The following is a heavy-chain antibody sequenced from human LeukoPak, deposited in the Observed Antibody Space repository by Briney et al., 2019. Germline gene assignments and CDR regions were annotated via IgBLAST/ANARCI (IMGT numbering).Heavy chain of an antibody. CDR1: GFTFSSYA. J-gene: IGHJ4*02. Sequence: GGSLRLSCAASGFTFSSYAMSWVRQAPGKGLEWVSAISGSGSNTYYADSVKGRFTISRDNSQNTLYLQMNSLRADDTAVYYCAKDLRYSSSWYSAFDYWGQGTLVTVSS. CDR3: AKDLRYSSSWYSAFDY. V-gene: IGHV3-23*01. CDR2: ISGSGSNT. D-gene: IGHD6-13*01.